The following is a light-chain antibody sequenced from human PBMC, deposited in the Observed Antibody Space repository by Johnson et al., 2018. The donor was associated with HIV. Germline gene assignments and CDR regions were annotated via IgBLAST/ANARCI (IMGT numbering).Light chain of an antibody. CDR3: GTWDSSLSARV. CDR1: SSNIGDNF. CDR2: DNN. Sequence: QSVFTQPPSVSAAPGQKVTISCSGSSSNIGDNFVSWYQHLPGTAPKILIYDNNKRPSGIPDRFSGSKSGTSATLGITGLQTGDEADYYCGTWDSSLSARVFGTGTKVTVL. V-gene: IGLV1-51*01. J-gene: IGLJ1*01.